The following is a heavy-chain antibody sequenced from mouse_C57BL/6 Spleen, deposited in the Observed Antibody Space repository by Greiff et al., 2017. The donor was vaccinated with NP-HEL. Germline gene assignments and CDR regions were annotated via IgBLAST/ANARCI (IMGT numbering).Heavy chain of an antibody. CDR3: ARKYYAMDY. CDR1: GYTFTSYG. Sequence: QVHVKQSGAELARPGASVKLSCKASGYTFTSYGISWVKQRTGQGLEWIGEIYPRSGNTYYNEKFKGKATLTADKSSSTAYMELRSLTSEDSAVYFCARKYYAMDYWGQGTSVTVSS. V-gene: IGHV1-81*01. CDR2: IYPRSGNT. J-gene: IGHJ4*01.